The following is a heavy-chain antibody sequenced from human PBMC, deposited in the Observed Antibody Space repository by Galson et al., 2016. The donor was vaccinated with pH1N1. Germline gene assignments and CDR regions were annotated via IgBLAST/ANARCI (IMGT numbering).Heavy chain of an antibody. Sequence: SVKVSCKASGYTLTSYYMHWVRQVPGQGLEWMGIITPTGGRTSYAQKFKDRVAMTSDTSTSTVYMELNSLRSEDTAVYYCARAPYCSNATCYSVWFDPWGQGTPVTVSS. CDR1: GYTLTSYY. D-gene: IGHD2-2*02. J-gene: IGHJ5*02. CDR2: ITPTGGRT. V-gene: IGHV1-46*01. CDR3: ARAPYCSNATCYSVWFDP.